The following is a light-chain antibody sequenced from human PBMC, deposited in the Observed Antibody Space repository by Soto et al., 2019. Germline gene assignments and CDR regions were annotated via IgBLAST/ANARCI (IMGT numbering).Light chain of an antibody. CDR2: AAS. CDR1: QGISSY. CDR3: QQLNRYPLT. V-gene: IGKV1-9*01. Sequence: DTLLTQSPSFLSASVGDRVTITCRASQGISSYLAWYQQRPGKAPKLLIYAASTLQSGVPSRFSGSGSGTEFTLTISSLQPADFATYYCQQLNRYPLTLGGGPEVDIK. J-gene: IGKJ4*01.